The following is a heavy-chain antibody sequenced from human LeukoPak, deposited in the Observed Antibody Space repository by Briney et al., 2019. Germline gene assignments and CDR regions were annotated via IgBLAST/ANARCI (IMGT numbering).Heavy chain of an antibody. V-gene: IGHV3-23*01. J-gene: IGHJ4*02. CDR3: AKGGSTGWYTEYYFDF. CDR2: ISSGSDYT. Sequence: GGSLRLSCAASGFSFSSHGMSWVRQAPWKGPEWVSSISSGSDYTFYADSVKGRFTISRDNTKNTLYLQMNSLRAGDTAAYYCAKGGSTGWYTEYYFDFWGQGTLVTVSS. D-gene: IGHD6-19*01. CDR1: GFSFSSHG.